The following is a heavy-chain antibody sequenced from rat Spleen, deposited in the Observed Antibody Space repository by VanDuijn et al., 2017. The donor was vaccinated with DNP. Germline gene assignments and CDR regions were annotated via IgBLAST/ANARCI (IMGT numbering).Heavy chain of an antibody. V-gene: IGHV2S18*01. J-gene: IGHJ2*01. CDR2: MWSDGDT. D-gene: IGHD4-1*01. Sequence: QVQLKESGPGLVQPSETLSLTCTVSGFSLTSYSVHWVRQHSGKSLEWMGRMWSDGDTSYNSAFTSRLSISRDTSKSQVFLKMNSLQTEEKGTYYWARGGLDGYFDYWGQGVMVTVSS. CDR3: ARGGLDGYFDY. CDR1: GFSLTSYS.